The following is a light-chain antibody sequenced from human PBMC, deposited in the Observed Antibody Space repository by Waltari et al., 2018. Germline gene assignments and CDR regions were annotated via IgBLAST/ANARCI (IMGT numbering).Light chain of an antibody. CDR3: NSRDSSGNHWV. J-gene: IGLJ3*02. Sequence: GQTVRITCQGDSLRSYYASWYQQKPGQAPVLVIYGKNNRPSGIPDRFSGSSSGNTASLTITGAQAEDEADYYCNSRDSSGNHWVFGGGTKLTVL. V-gene: IGLV3-19*01. CDR1: SLRSYY. CDR2: GKN.